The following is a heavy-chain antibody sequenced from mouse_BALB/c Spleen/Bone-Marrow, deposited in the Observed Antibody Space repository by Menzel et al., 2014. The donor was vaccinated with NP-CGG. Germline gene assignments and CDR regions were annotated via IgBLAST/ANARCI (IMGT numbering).Heavy chain of an antibody. D-gene: IGHD2-10*02. V-gene: IGHV2-6-7*01. CDR3: ARERYGNYYAMDY. Sequence: VQLQQSGPGLVAPSQSLSITCTVSGFSLTGYGVNWVRQPPGKGLEWLGKTWRDGSTDYNSALKSRLSISKYNSKSQVFLKMNSLQPDDTARYYCARERYGNYYAMDYWGQGTSVTVSS. CDR1: GFSLTGYG. CDR2: TWRDGST. J-gene: IGHJ4*01.